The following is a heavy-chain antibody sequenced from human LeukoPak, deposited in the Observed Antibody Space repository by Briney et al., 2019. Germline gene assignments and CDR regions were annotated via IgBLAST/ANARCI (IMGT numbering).Heavy chain of an antibody. CDR2: ISGSGGSP. Sequence: GGSLRLSCAASGFPFNTYAMTWIRQPAGKGLEWVSAISGSGGSPYYDGSVKGRFTISRDNSNRKLFLQMNSLRGEDSAVYFCGKALKQVVPAGVSPNWFDAWGQGTLVTVSS. V-gene: IGHV3-23*01. D-gene: IGHD2-2*01. CDR1: GFPFNTYA. CDR3: GKALKQVVPAGVSPNWFDA. J-gene: IGHJ5*02.